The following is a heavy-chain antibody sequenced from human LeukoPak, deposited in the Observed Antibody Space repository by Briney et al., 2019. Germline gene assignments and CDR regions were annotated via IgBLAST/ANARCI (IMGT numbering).Heavy chain of an antibody. J-gene: IGHJ4*02. CDR1: GSTFSSYE. Sequence: QPGGSLRPSCAASGSTFSSYEMNWVRHAPREGREWGSYISSRGTTIYYTASLKGRFTISRDNAKNSLYLHMNSLRAEDTAVYYCARALNSGWYYFDYWGQGTLVTVSS. CDR3: ARALNSGWYYFDY. V-gene: IGHV3-48*03. D-gene: IGHD6-19*01. CDR2: ISSRGTTI.